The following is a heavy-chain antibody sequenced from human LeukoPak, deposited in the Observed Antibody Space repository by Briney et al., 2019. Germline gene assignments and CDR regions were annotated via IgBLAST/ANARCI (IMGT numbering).Heavy chain of an antibody. J-gene: IGHJ4*02. CDR2: ISAYNGNT. D-gene: IGHD6-6*01. CDR3: AILSRYSSSSGEDY. Sequence: GASVKVSCQASGYTFTSYGISWVRQAPGQGLEWMGWISAYNGNTNYAQKLQGRVTMTTDTSTSTAYMELRSLRSGDTAVYYCAILSRYSSSSGEDYWGQGTLVTVSS. CDR1: GYTFTSYG. V-gene: IGHV1-18*01.